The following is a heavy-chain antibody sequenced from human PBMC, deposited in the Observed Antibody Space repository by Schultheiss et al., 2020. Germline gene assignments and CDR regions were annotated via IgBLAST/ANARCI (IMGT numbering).Heavy chain of an antibody. D-gene: IGHD2-15*01. CDR1: GGSISSSNW. Sequence: SETLSLTCAVSGGSISSSNWWSWVRQPPGKGLEWIGEIYHSGSTNYNPSLKSRVTISVDKSKNQFSLKLSSVTAADTAVYYCARVSGGGSYYYYYGMDVWGKGTTVTVSS. J-gene: IGHJ6*04. CDR2: IYHSGST. V-gene: IGHV4-4*02. CDR3: ARVSGGGSYYYYYGMDV.